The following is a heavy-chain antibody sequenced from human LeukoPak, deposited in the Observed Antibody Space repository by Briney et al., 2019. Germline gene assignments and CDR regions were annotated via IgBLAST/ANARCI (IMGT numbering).Heavy chain of an antibody. V-gene: IGHV3-43*02. J-gene: IGHJ5*02. D-gene: IGHD6-19*01. CDR1: GFTFDDYA. CDR2: ISGDGGST. CDR3: AKDRYSSHTRTNWFDP. Sequence: QAGGSLRLSCAASGFTFDDYAMHWVRQAPGKGLEWVSLISGDGGSTYYADSVKGRFTISRDNSKNSLYLQMNSLRTEDTALYYCAKDRYSSHTRTNWFDPWGQGTLVTVSS.